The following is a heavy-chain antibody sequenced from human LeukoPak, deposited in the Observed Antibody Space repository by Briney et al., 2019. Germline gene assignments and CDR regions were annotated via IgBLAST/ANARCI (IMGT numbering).Heavy chain of an antibody. CDR2: IIPILGIA. CDR3: ARDREYCSSTSCSHGMDV. Sequence: SVKVSCKASAGTFSSYTISWVRQAPGQGLEWMGRIIPILGIANYAQKFQGRVTITADKSTSTAYMELSSLRSEDTAVYYCARDREYCSSTSCSHGMDVWGQGTTVTVSS. CDR1: AGTFSSYT. D-gene: IGHD2-2*01. V-gene: IGHV1-69*04. J-gene: IGHJ6*02.